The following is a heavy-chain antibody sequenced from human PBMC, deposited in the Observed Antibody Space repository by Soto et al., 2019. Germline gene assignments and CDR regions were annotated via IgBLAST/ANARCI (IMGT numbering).Heavy chain of an antibody. CDR2: ISAYNGNT. D-gene: IGHD3-10*01. J-gene: IGHJ6*04. CDR3: AGGGTVRGVISYYYYYGMDV. CDR1: GYTFTSYG. V-gene: IGHV1-18*04. Sequence: ASVKVSCKASGYTFTSYGISWGRRAPGEGLGWMGWISAYNGNTNYAQKLQGRVTMTTDTSTSTAYMELRSLRSDDTAVYYCAGGGTVRGVISYYYYYGMDVWGEGTTVTVSS.